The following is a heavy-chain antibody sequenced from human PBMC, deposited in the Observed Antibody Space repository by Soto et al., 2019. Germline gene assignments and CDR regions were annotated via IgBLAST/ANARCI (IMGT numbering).Heavy chain of an antibody. Sequence: QVQLVESGGGVVQPGRSLRLSCAASGFTFSGYAMHWVRQAPGKGLEWVAVIWYDGTNTYYGDSVKGRFTVSRDNSTXTLWLQMSSLRVEDTAVYYCARAGGYGYGEQTFDYWGQGTLVTVSS. CDR2: IWYDGTNT. CDR1: GFTFSGYA. V-gene: IGHV3-33*01. CDR3: ARAGGYGYGEQTFDY. D-gene: IGHD5-18*01. J-gene: IGHJ4*02.